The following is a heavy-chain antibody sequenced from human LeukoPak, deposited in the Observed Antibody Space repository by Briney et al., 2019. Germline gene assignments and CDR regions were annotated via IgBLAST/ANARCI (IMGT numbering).Heavy chain of an antibody. Sequence: PGGSLRLSCAASGFTFSSYSMNWVRQAPGKGLEWVSYISSSSSTIYYADSVKGRFTISRDNAKNSLYLQMNSLRAEDTAVYYCAREVNTRSYYYDSSGYRFDYWGQGTLVTVSS. CDR1: GFTFSSYS. CDR3: AREVNTRSYYYDSSGYRFDY. D-gene: IGHD3-22*01. CDR2: ISSSSSTI. V-gene: IGHV3-48*01. J-gene: IGHJ4*02.